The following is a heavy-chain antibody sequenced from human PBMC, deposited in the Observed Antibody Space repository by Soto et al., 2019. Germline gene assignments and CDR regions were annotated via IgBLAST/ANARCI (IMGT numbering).Heavy chain of an antibody. CDR3: ARARIVVAGTIVDY. CDR1: GYSLTSGYY. Sequence: SETLSLTCAVSGYSLTSGYYCGWIRQPPGKGLEWIGSIYHSGDTYYNPSLKSRVTISVDTSKNHFSLKLTSVAAADTAVYYCARARIVVAGTIVDYWGQGTLVTVSS. D-gene: IGHD6-19*01. J-gene: IGHJ4*02. V-gene: IGHV4-38-2*01. CDR2: IYHSGDT.